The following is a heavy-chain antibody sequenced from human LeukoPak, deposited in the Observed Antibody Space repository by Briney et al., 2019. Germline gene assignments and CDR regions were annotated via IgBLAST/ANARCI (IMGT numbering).Heavy chain of an antibody. CDR1: GYDFSGYT. CDR3: VQDWAWGAFAY. J-gene: IGHJ4*02. Sequence: GGSLRLSCVASGYDFSGYTFTWVRQAPGKGLEWVSGISGDAGRTYYADSVKGRFTIYRDNSKNTLYLQMNSLGAEDTAVYYCVQDWAWGAFAYWGQGTLVTVSS. V-gene: IGHV3-23*01. D-gene: IGHD7-27*01. CDR2: ISGDAGRT.